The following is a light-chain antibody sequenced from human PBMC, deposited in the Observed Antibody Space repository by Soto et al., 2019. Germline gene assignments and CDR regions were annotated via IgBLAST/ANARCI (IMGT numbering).Light chain of an antibody. CDR1: PAIASF. CDR3: QQLNGSPWT. J-gene: IGKJ1*01. V-gene: IGKV1-9*01. CDR2: GAS. Sequence: IQLTQSPSSLSASVGDRVTITCRASPAIASFLAWYQQKPGTAPKLLIYGASTLQSGVPSRFSGSRSGTDYTLTIGRLQPEDFATYYCQQLNGSPWTFGQGTKVEV.